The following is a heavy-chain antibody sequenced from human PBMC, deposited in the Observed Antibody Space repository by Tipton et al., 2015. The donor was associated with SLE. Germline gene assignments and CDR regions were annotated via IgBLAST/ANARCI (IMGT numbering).Heavy chain of an antibody. Sequence: TLSLTCTVSEDSISSTSYYWAWIRQPPGKGLEWIGSIDYSGNSHYSPSLKSRVTISLDTSENQFSLKLTSVTAADTAVYFCARESTMIDSHSPPFDPWGQGTLVTVSS. CDR1: EDSISSTSYY. J-gene: IGHJ5*02. CDR3: ARESTMIDSHSPPFDP. CDR2: IDYSGNS. D-gene: IGHD2-2*01. V-gene: IGHV4-39*07.